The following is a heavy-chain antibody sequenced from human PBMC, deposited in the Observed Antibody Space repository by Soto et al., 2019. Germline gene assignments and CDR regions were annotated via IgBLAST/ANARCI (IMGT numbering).Heavy chain of an antibody. V-gene: IGHV3-30-3*01. Sequence: RTCSCAASGFTFTSYAMHWVRQATGMGLEWVAGISYDGSNKNYADSVKGRFTISRDNPKNTLYLQMNSLRAEDTAVYYCRYCTNGVCPQPFDYYYYGMDVWGQGTTVTVSS. D-gene: IGHD2-8*01. J-gene: IGHJ6*02. CDR1: GFTFTSYA. CDR3: RYCTNGVCPQPFDYYYYGMDV. CDR2: ISYDGSNK.